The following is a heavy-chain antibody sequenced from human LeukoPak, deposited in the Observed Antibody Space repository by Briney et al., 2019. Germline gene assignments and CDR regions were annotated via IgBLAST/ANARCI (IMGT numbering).Heavy chain of an antibody. V-gene: IGHV1-18*01. J-gene: IGHJ4*02. CDR2: ISTYNGNT. D-gene: IGHD4-17*01. Sequence: ASVKVSCKASGYTFADYGVTWVRQAPGQGLEWMGWISTYNGNTNYVQKLQGRVTMTTDTSTSTAYMELRSLRSDDTAVHYCARGGSTVTRLFDYWGQGTLVTVSS. CDR3: ARGGSTVTRLFDY. CDR1: GYTFADYG.